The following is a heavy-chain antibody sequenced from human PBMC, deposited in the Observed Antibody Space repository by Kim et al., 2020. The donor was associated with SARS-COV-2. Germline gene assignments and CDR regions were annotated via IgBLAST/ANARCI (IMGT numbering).Heavy chain of an antibody. J-gene: IGHJ3*02. D-gene: IGHD3-10*01. CDR2: IYYSGST. CDR1: GGSISSYY. Sequence: SETLSLTCTVSGGSISSYYWSWIRQPPGKGLEWIGYIYYSGSTNYNPSLKSRVTISVDTSKNQFSLKLSSVTAADTAVYYCARDTYYGSGRYYFAFDIWG. V-gene: IGHV4-59*13. CDR3: ARDTYYGSGRYYFAFDI.